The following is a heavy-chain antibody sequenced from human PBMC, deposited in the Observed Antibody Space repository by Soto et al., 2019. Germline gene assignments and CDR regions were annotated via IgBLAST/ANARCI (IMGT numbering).Heavy chain of an antibody. CDR3: ASWREYYYGSGSYYTSTYFDY. V-gene: IGHV4-34*01. J-gene: IGHJ4*02. CDR1: GGSFSGYY. Sequence: SETLSLTCAVYGGSFSGYYWSWIRQPPGKGLEWIGEINHSGSTNYNPSLKSRVTISVDTSKNQFSLKLSSVTAADTAVYYCASWREYYYGSGSYYTSTYFDYWGQGTLVTVSS. D-gene: IGHD3-10*01. CDR2: INHSGST.